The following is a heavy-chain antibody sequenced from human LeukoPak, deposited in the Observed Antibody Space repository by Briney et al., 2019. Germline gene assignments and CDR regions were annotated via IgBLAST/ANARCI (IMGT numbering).Heavy chain of an antibody. J-gene: IGHJ4*02. V-gene: IGHV4-30-4*01. CDR2: IYYSGST. Sequence: PSETLSLTCTVSGGSISSGDYYWSWIRQPPGKGLEWIGYIYYSGSTNYSPSLKSRVTISVDKSKNQFSLKLSSVTAADTAVYYCARVGSEYQLLWDYWGQGALVTVSS. CDR3: ARVGSEYQLLWDY. CDR1: GGSISSGDYY. D-gene: IGHD2-2*01.